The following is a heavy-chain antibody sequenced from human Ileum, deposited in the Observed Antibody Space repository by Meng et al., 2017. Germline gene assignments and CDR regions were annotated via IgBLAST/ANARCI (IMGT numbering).Heavy chain of an antibody. CDR3: ARSGYNNGYDY. Sequence: VRLVETGGTLVTTGGSLRLSCAASGFSFSAHWIHWVRQAPGKGLVGIERMSTDETSTTYADSVKGRFTISRDNANNTLHLQMNSLRAEDSALYYCARSGYNNGYDYWGQGTLVTVSS. V-gene: IGHV3-74*01. D-gene: IGHD3-10*01. CDR1: GFSFSAHW. CDR2: MSTDETST. J-gene: IGHJ4*02.